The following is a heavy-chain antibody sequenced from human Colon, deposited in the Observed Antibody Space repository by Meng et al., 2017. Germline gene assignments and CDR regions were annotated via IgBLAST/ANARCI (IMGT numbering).Heavy chain of an antibody. CDR3: ASSDYYRSDY. V-gene: IGHV4-4*02. CDR2: TSHSGST. Sequence: QVQREESGPGLVKSSETLSLTCAVSGGSISRSDWWGLVRQPPGKGLEWIGETSHSGSTNYSPSLKSRVTISLDKSKNQLSLKLNSVTAADTAVYYCASSDYYRSDYWGQGTLVTVSS. CDR1: GGSISRSDW. D-gene: IGHD3-22*01. J-gene: IGHJ4*02.